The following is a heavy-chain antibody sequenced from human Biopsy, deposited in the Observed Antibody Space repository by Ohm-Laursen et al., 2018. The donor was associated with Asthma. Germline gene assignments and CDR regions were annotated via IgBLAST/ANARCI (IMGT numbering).Heavy chain of an antibody. CDR2: VNTGNGDT. CDR1: GYNFISFA. D-gene: IGHD3-9*01. CDR3: ARTYYDFLTGQVKDVFGV. J-gene: IGHJ3*01. V-gene: IGHV1-3*04. Sequence: ASVKVSCNASGYNFISFAIHWVRQAPGQRLEWMGWVNTGNGDTKYSQKFQGRVTITRDTSASTAYMELRSLRSEGTATYYCARTYYDFLTGQVKDVFGVWGQGTMVTVSS.